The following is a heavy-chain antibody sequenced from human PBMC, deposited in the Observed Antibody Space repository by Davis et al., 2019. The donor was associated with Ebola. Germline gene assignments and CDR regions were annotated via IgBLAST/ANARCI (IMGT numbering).Heavy chain of an antibody. CDR3: ARESPAPGVVIDYYYYYGMDV. CDR1: GFTFSSYS. J-gene: IGHJ6*04. D-gene: IGHD3-22*01. V-gene: IGHV3-21*01. CDR2: ISSSSSYI. Sequence: PGGSLRLSCAASGFTFSSYSMNWVRQAPGKGLEWVSSISSSSSYIYYADSVKGRFTISRDNAKNSLYLQMNSLRAEDTAVYYCARESPAPGVVIDYYYYYGMDVWGKGTTVTVSS.